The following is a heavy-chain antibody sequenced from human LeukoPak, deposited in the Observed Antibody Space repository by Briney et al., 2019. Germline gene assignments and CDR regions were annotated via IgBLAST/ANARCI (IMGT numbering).Heavy chain of an antibody. D-gene: IGHD6-19*01. V-gene: IGHV3-23*01. CDR2: ISGSGGST. Sequence: GGSLRLSCAASGFTFSSYAMSWVRQAPGKGLEWVSAISGSGGSTYSADSVKGRFTISRENSKNTLYLQMNSLRAEDTAVYYCAKNVAVAGITWCDYWGQGTLVTVCS. CDR3: AKNVAVAGITWCDY. CDR1: GFTFSSYA. J-gene: IGHJ4*02.